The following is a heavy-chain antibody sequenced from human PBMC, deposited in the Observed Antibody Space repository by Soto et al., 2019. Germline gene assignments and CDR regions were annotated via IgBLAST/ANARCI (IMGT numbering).Heavy chain of an antibody. D-gene: IGHD2-15*01. CDR1: GFTFSDYP. CDR2: IRTISSAI. CDR3: ARETPSFDS. V-gene: IGHV3-48*02. Sequence: QLVESGGGLVQPGGSLRLSCAASGFTFSDYPMNWVRQAPGKGLEWVSSIRTISSAIYCADSVRGRFTISRDNARNSLYLQMTSLRDEDTAVYYCARETPSFDSWGQGTLVTVSS. J-gene: IGHJ4*02.